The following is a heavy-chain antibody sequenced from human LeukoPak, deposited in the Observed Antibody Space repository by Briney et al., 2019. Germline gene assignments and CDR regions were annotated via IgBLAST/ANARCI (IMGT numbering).Heavy chain of an antibody. V-gene: IGHV3-30*04. Sequence: GGSLRLSCAASGFTFSSYAMHWVRQAPGKGLEWVAVISYDGSNKYYADSVKGRFTISRDNSKNTLYLQMNSLRAEDTAVYYCARGGYYGSGSLQNWFDPWGQGTLVTVSS. CDR1: GFTFSSYA. J-gene: IGHJ5*02. CDR3: ARGGYYGSGSLQNWFDP. CDR2: ISYDGSNK. D-gene: IGHD3-10*01.